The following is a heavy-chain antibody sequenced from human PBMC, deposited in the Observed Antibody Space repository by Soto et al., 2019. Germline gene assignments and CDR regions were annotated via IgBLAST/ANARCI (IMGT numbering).Heavy chain of an antibody. CDR3: ARVHYYDSSGMGYYGMDV. CDR2: IDPSDSYT. V-gene: IGHV5-10-1*01. J-gene: IGHJ6*02. Sequence: GESQKISCKGSGYSFTSYWVSWVRQMPGKGLEWMGRIDPSDSYTNYSPSFQGHVTISADKSISTAYLQWSSLKASDTAMYYCARVHYYDSSGMGYYGMDVWGQGTTVTVSS. CDR1: GYSFTSYW. D-gene: IGHD3-22*01.